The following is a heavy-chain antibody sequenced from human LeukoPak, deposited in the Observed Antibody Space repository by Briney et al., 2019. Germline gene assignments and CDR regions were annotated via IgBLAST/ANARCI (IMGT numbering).Heavy chain of an antibody. J-gene: IGHJ4*02. CDR1: RGSITSSSYY. CDR3: ARHGMTTVTAHYFDF. Sequence: SETLSLTCTVSRGSITSSSYYWDWIRQPPGKGLEWIGTIHYGGNTYYNPSLKRRVTISVDTSKNQFSLKLSSVTAADTAVYYCARHGMTTVTAHYFDFWGQGTLVTVSS. V-gene: IGHV4-39*01. D-gene: IGHD4-17*01. CDR2: IHYGGNT.